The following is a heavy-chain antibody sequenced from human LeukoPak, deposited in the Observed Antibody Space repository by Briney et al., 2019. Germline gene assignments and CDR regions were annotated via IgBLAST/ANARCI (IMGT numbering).Heavy chain of an antibody. CDR2: IYSGGST. J-gene: IGHJ4*02. CDR1: GFTVSSNY. Sequence: GGSLRLSCAASGFTVSSNYMSWVRQAPGKGLEWVSVIYSGGSTYYADSVKGRFTISRDNSKKTLYLQMNSLRAEDTAVYYCAREGYYGSGSYWGQGTLVTVSS. D-gene: IGHD3-10*01. CDR3: AREGYYGSGSY. V-gene: IGHV3-66*01.